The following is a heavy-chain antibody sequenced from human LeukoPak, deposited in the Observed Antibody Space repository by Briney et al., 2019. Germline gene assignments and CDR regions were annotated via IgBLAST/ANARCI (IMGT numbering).Heavy chain of an antibody. V-gene: IGHV1-18*01. Sequence: GASVKVSCKASGYTFTSYGISWVRQAPGQGLEWMGWIGAYNGNTNYAQKLQGRVTMTTDTSTSTAYMELRSLRSDDTAVYYCARDGPYDYVWGSYRGSATFDYWGQGTLVTVSS. D-gene: IGHD3-16*02. J-gene: IGHJ4*02. CDR3: ARDGPYDYVWGSYRGSATFDY. CDR1: GYTFTSYG. CDR2: IGAYNGNT.